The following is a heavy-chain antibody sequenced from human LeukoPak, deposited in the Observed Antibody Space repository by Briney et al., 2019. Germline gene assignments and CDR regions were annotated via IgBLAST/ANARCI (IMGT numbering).Heavy chain of an antibody. V-gene: IGHV4-34*01. D-gene: IGHD4/OR15-4a*01. CDR2: INHSGST. Sequence: SETLSLTYAVYGGSFSGYYWSWIRQPPGKGLEWIGEINHSGSTNYNPSLKSRVTISVDTSKNQFSLKLSSVTAADTAVYYCARERSVLYYYYGMDVWGQGTTVTVSS. CDR1: GGSFSGYY. CDR3: ARERSVLYYYYGMDV. J-gene: IGHJ6*02.